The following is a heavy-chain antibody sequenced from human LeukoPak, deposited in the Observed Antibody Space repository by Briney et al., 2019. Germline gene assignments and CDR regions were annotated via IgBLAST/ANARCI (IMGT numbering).Heavy chain of an antibody. CDR1: GFTFSSYA. V-gene: IGHV3-23*01. J-gene: IGHJ4*02. D-gene: IGHD6-13*01. Sequence: GGSLRLSCAASGFTFSSYAMSWVRQAPGKGLEWVSAISGSGGSTYYADSVKGRFTISRDNSKNTLYLQMNSLRAEDTAVYYCAKEGAPRWSIAAAGPFDYWGQGTLVTVSS. CDR2: ISGSGGST. CDR3: AKEGAPRWSIAAAGPFDY.